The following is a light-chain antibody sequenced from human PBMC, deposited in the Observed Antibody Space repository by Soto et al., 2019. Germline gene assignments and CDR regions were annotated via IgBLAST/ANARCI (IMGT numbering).Light chain of an antibody. V-gene: IGLV2-23*01. J-gene: IGLJ2*01. CDR3: CSYAGSSTLV. CDR2: EGN. Sequence: QSALTQPASVSGSPGQSITISCTGTSSDVGSYNLVSWYQHHPAKAPKLMIYEGNKRPSGVSNRFSASKSANTASLTISGLQAEDEADYYCCSYAGSSTLVFGGGTKLTVL. CDR1: SSDVGSYNL.